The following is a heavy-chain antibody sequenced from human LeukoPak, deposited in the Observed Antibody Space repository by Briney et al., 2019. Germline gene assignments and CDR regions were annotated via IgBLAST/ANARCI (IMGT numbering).Heavy chain of an antibody. D-gene: IGHD3-9*01. CDR3: ARARGDILTGYFWSDLDAFDI. V-gene: IGHV4-59*01. Sequence: SETLSLTCTVSGGSISSYYWSWIRQPPGKGLEWIGYIYYSGSTNYNPSLKSRVTISVDTSMNQFSLKLSSVTAADTAVYYCARARGDILTGYFWSDLDAFDIWGQGAMVTVSS. J-gene: IGHJ3*02. CDR2: IYYSGST. CDR1: GGSISSYY.